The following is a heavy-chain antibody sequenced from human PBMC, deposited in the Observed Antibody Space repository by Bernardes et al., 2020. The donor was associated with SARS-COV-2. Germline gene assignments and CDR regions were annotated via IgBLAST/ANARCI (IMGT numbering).Heavy chain of an antibody. D-gene: IGHD1-26*01. V-gene: IGHV3-74*01. CDR1: EFSFPRTW. CDR3: ARGPVVGASPLDL. J-gene: IGHJ5*02. CDR2: INHDASST. Sequence: GWSLRLSCAASEFSFPRTWMHWVRQAPGPGLVWVSRINHDASSTLYAGSVKGRFTISRDNAKNTLYLQMNSLSVDDTAIYYCARGPVVGASPLDLWGQGTLVTVSS.